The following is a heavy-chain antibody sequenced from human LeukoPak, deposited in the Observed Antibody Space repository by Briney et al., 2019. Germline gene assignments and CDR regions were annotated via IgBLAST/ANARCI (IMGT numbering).Heavy chain of an antibody. CDR3: AKSPSSGWYAEYFQH. CDR1: GFTFSSYA. J-gene: IGHJ1*01. D-gene: IGHD6-19*01. CDR2: ISGDGDKT. V-gene: IGHV3-23*01. Sequence: GGSLRLSCAASGFTFSSYAMSWVRQAPGKGLEWVPAISGDGDKTYYADSVRGRFTISRDSSKNKLYLQMNSLRAEDTAVYYCAKSPSSGWYAEYFQHWGQGTLDTVSS.